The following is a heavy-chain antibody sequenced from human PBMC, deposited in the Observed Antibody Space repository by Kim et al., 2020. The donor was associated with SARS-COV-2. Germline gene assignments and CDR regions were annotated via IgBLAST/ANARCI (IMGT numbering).Heavy chain of an antibody. V-gene: IGHV3-7*03. CDR3: ARDVVPTYDFWSGYLYDYYYYGMDV. CDR1: GFTFSSYW. J-gene: IGHJ6*02. CDR2: IKQDGSEK. Sequence: GGSLRLSCAASGFTFSSYWMSWVRQAPGKGLEWVANIKQDGSEKYYVDSVKGRFTISRDNAKNSLYLQMNSLRAEDTAVYYCARDVVPTYDFWSGYLYDYYYYGMDVWGQGTTVTVSS. D-gene: IGHD3-3*01.